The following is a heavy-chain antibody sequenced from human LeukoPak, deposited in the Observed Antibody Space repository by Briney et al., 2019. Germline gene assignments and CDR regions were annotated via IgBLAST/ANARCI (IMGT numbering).Heavy chain of an antibody. CDR1: GFTFSSYG. J-gene: IGHJ4*02. CDR3: AKEGLWFGELLW. V-gene: IGHV3-23*01. D-gene: IGHD3-10*01. Sequence: QSGGSLRLSCAASGFTFSSYGMSWVRQAPGKGLEWVSAISGSGGSTYYADSVKGRFTISRDNSKDTLYLQMNSLRAEDTAVYYCAKEGLWFGELLWWGQGTLVTVSS. CDR2: ISGSGGST.